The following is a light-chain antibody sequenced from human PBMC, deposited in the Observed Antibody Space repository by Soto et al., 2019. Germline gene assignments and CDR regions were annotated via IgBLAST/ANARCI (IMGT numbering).Light chain of an antibody. CDR3: QQSYSTPPT. V-gene: IGKV1-39*01. Sequence: DIQMTQSPSSLSASVGDRVTITCRASQSISSYLNWYQQKPGKAPKLLIYAASSLQSGVPSRFSGSGSGTDFTLTISSLQPEDFATYYHQQSYSTPPTFGQGTKVEIK. CDR1: QSISSY. CDR2: AAS. J-gene: IGKJ1*01.